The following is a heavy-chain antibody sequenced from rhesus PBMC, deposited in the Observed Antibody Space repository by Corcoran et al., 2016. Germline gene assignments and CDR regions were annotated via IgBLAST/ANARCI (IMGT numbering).Heavy chain of an antibody. D-gene: IGHD1-1*01. CDR2: ISKGGNST. V-gene: IGHV3-178*01. J-gene: IGHJ4*01. CDR3: ARVRAGGFDY. Sequence: EVQLVESGGGVAKPGGSLRLSCAASGFTFSDYYMDWVRQAPGKGVEWVSRISKGGNSTWYADSVKGRFTISRENDKNTLYLQMNSLRTEDTAVYYCARVRAGGFDYWGQGVLVTVSS. CDR1: GFTFSDYY.